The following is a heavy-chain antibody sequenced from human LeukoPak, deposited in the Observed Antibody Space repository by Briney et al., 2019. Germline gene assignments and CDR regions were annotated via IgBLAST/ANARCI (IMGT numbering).Heavy chain of an antibody. CDR1: GGSIRSTNW. J-gene: IGHJ4*02. V-gene: IGHV4/OR15-8*02. CDR3: SRESGAFCPFGY. Sequence: PSEPLSLTCGVSGGSIRSTNWWSWVRQPPGQGLEWIGEISLSGKTNFNPSLNGRVTMSLDESRNQLSLKLTSVTAADTAIYYCSRESGAFCPFGYWGQGTLVIVPP. CDR2: ISLSGKT. D-gene: IGHD1-26*01.